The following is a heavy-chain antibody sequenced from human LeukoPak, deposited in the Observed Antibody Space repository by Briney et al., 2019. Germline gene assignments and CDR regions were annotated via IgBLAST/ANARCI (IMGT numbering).Heavy chain of an antibody. J-gene: IGHJ6*02. Sequence: SVKVSCKASGGTFGSYAISWVRQAPGQGLEWMGRIIPILGIANYAQKFQGRVTITADKSTSTACMELSSLRSEDTAVYYCANDTAPGSGDYYYYYGMDVWGQGTTVTVSS. V-gene: IGHV1-69*04. D-gene: IGHD3-10*01. CDR3: ANDTAPGSGDYYYYYGMDV. CDR2: IIPILGIA. CDR1: GGTFGSYA.